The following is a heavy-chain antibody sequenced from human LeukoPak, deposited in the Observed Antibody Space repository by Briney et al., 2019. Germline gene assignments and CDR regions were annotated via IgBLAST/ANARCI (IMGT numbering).Heavy chain of an antibody. CDR1: GGSFSGYY. Sequence: SETLSLTCAVYGGSFSGYYWSWIRQPPGKGLEWIGEINHSGSTNYNPSLKSRVTISVDTSKSQFSLKLSSVTAADTAVYYCARASYSSTNCYADMAVWGKGTTVTISS. V-gene: IGHV4-34*01. J-gene: IGHJ6*03. CDR2: INHSGST. CDR3: ARASYSSTNCYADMAV. D-gene: IGHD2-2*01.